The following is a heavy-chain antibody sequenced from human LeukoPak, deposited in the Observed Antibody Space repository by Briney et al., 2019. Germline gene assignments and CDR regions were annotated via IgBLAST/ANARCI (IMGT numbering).Heavy chain of an antibody. Sequence: GGSLRLSCATSGFTVGSNYISWVRQAPGRGLEWVSTIFSGGNTYYADSVKGRFTISRDTSRNTLYLQMSSLWVEDTAVYFCARELTWHYYEYWGQGTLVTVSS. J-gene: IGHJ4*02. D-gene: IGHD3-9*01. CDR3: ARELTWHYYEY. V-gene: IGHV3-53*01. CDR1: GFTVGSNY. CDR2: IFSGGNT.